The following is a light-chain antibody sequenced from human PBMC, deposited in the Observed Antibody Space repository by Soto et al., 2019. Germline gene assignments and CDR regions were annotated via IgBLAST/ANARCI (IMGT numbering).Light chain of an antibody. Sequence: QSVLTQAASVSGAPGQAITLSCPGTSSDVGRYNLVSWYQQHPGKAPKLMIYEVSKRPSGVSNRFSGSKSGNTASLTISGLQAEDEADYYCCSYAGSSTSPYVFGTGTKVTVL. CDR2: EVS. CDR3: CSYAGSSTSPYV. V-gene: IGLV2-23*02. J-gene: IGLJ1*01. CDR1: SSDVGRYNL.